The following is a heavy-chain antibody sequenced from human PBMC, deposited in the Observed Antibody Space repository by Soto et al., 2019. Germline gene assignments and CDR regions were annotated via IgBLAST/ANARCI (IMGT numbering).Heavy chain of an antibody. D-gene: IGHD3-16*01. J-gene: IGHJ4*02. CDR2: INAGNGNT. CDR3: ARSSEEGGYFDY. Sequence: ASVKVSCKASGYTFTSYAMHWVRQAPGQRLEWMGWINAGNGNTKYSQKFQGRVTITRDTSASTAYMELSSLRSEDTAVYYCARSSEEGGYFDYWRQGTLVTVSS. CDR1: GYTFTSYA. V-gene: IGHV1-3*01.